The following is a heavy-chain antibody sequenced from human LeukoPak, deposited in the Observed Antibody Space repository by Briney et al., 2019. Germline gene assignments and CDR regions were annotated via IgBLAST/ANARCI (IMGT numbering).Heavy chain of an antibody. Sequence: GASVKVSCKASGYTFTSYGISWVRQAPGQGLEWMGWISAYNGNTNYAQKLQGRVTMTTDTSTSTAYMELRSLRSDDMAVYYCARSHERYSSSWNSFDYWGQGTLVTVSS. CDR3: ARSHERYSSSWNSFDY. V-gene: IGHV1-18*03. CDR2: ISAYNGNT. D-gene: IGHD6-13*01. J-gene: IGHJ4*02. CDR1: GYTFTSYG.